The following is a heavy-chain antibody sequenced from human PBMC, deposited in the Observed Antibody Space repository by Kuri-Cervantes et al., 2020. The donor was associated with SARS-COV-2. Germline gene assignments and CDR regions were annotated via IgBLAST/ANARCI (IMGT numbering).Heavy chain of an antibody. J-gene: IGHJ4*02. CDR2: IYYTGST. CDR1: GGSISDYY. D-gene: IGHD2-2*01. CDR3: ARDCSTADCKTFGYY. Sequence: GSLRLSCTVSGGSISDYYWSWIRQPPGKGLEWIGDIYYTGSTSYNPSLKSRVAISVDTSQNQFSLKLTSVTAADTAVYYCARDCSTADCKTFGYYWGRGTLVTVSS. V-gene: IGHV4-59*01.